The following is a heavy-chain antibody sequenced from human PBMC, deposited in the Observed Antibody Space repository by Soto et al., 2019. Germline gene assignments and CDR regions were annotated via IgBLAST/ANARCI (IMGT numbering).Heavy chain of an antibody. V-gene: IGHV3-23*01. J-gene: IGHJ4*02. D-gene: IGHD6-19*01. Sequence: EGSLRLSCAASGFTFSSYAMSWVRQAPGKGLEWVSAISGGGGSTYYADSVKGRFTISRDNSKNTLYLQMNSLRAEDTAVYYCAKPPSIAVAGAFDYWGQGTLVTVSS. CDR1: GFTFSSYA. CDR2: ISGGGGST. CDR3: AKPPSIAVAGAFDY.